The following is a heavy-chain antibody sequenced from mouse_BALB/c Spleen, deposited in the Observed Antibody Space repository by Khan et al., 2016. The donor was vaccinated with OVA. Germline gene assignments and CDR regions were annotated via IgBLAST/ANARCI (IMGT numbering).Heavy chain of an antibody. CDR3: ARGNYYGYAMDY. D-gene: IGHD1-1*01. CDR1: GYSITSNYA. Sequence: EVQLQESGPGLVKPSQSLSLTCTVTGYSITSNYAWNWIRQFPGKKLEWMGYISYSGSTNYNPSLKSRISITRDTSKNQFFLQLHYVTTEDTATYYCARGNYYGYAMDYWGQGTSIPVSS. V-gene: IGHV3-2*02. CDR2: ISYSGST. J-gene: IGHJ4*01.